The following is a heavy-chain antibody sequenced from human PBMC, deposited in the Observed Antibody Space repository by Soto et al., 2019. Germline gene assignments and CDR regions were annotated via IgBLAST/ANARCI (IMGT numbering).Heavy chain of an antibody. J-gene: IGHJ6*02. CDR3: ARSEEDSDYYYYGMDV. CDR1: GDPLSRKSVA. V-gene: IGHV6-1*01. CDR2: TYYRSRWYS. Sequence: LQHLSLTCFVSGDPLSRKSVAGDWVSQSPSRGLEWLGRTYYRSRWYSDYAVSVRSRIDINADTSKNQVSLQLNSVTPEDTAVYYCARSEEDSDYYYYGMDVWGQGNTVTASS. D-gene: IGHD2-15*01.